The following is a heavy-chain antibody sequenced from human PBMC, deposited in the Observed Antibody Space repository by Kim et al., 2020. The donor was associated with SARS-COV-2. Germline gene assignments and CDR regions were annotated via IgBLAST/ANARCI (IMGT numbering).Heavy chain of an antibody. Sequence: SVKVSCKASGGTFSSYAISWVRQAPGQGLEWMGGIIPIFGTANYAQKFQGRVTITADESTSTAYMELSSLRSEDTAVYYCARLFEGAGTFDYWGQGTLVTVSS. CDR1: GGTFSSYA. CDR2: IIPIFGTA. J-gene: IGHJ4*02. V-gene: IGHV1-69*13. CDR3: ARLFEGAGTFDY. D-gene: IGHD3-16*01.